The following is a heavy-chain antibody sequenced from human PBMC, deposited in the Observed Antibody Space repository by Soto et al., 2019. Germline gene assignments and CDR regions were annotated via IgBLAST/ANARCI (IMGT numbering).Heavy chain of an antibody. Sequence: GESLKISCKGSGYSFTSYWISWVRQMPGKGLEWMGRIDPSDSYTNYSPSFQGQVTITVDKSINTAYLQWSRLKASDTAIYYCARQRLWGTSGYYYFENWGQGTLVTVSS. J-gene: IGHJ4*02. CDR2: IDPSDSYT. CDR3: ARQRLWGTSGYYYFEN. V-gene: IGHV5-10-1*04. CDR1: GYSFTSYW. D-gene: IGHD3-22*01.